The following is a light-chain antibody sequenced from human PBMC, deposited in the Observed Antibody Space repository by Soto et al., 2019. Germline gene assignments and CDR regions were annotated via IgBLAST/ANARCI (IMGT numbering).Light chain of an antibody. CDR2: AAS. Sequence: DIQMTQSPSSLSAFVGDRVTITCRASQTITSSLNWYQQKPGKAPKLLIYAASSLQGGVPSRFSGSGSGTDFTFSISSLQPEDFATYYCQQSSSTPFTFGPGTKVDIK. CDR1: QTITSS. V-gene: IGKV1-39*01. J-gene: IGKJ3*01. CDR3: QQSSSTPFT.